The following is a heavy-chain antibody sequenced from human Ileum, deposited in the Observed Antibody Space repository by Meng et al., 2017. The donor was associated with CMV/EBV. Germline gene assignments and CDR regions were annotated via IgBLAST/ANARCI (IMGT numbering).Heavy chain of an antibody. CDR2: ISSSSSYI. V-gene: IGHV3-21*01. D-gene: IGHD4-17*01. CDR3: ARYGQFYYYYGMDV. J-gene: IGHJ6*02. Sequence: GGSLRLSCAASGFTFGTYSMNWVRQAPGKGLEWVSSISSSSSYIYYADSVKGRFTISRDNGKNSLYLQMTSLRPEDTAVYYCARYGQFYYYYGMDVWGQGTTVTVSS. CDR1: GFTFGTYS.